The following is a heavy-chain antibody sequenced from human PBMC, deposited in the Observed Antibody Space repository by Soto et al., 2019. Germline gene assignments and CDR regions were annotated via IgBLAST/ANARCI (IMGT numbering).Heavy chain of an antibody. V-gene: IGHV2-5*02. CDR2: IYWDDDK. CDR3: SHMEARVASYGLDV. CDR1: GFSLDTSGVG. D-gene: IGHD2-15*01. J-gene: IGHJ6*02. Sequence: QITLKESGPPLVKPTQTLTLTCTFSGFSLDTSGVGVAWIRQPPGKALEWLTLIYWDDDKRYSPSLRSRLTITKDTSENRVVLTTTNMDPVDTATYYCSHMEARVASYGLDVWGQGTTVTVSS.